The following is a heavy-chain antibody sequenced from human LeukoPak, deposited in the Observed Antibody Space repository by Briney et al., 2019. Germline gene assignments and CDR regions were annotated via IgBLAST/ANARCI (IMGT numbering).Heavy chain of an antibody. CDR1: GGSISSYY. D-gene: IGHD5-18*01. CDR2: IYYSGST. Sequence: SETLSLTCTVSGGSISSYYWSWIRQPPGKGLEWIGYIYYSGSTNYNPSLKSRVTISVDTSKNQFSLKLSSVTAADTAVYYCAGGYSYGWTTFDCWGQGTLVTVSS. J-gene: IGHJ4*02. V-gene: IGHV4-59*01. CDR3: AGGYSYGWTTFDC.